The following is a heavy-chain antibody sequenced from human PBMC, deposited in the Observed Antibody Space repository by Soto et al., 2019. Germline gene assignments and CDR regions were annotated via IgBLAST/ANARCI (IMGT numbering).Heavy chain of an antibody. CDR2: INPSGGST. CDR3: ARDPRTKPLGSYDFWSGYYTVMDV. V-gene: IGHV1-46*01. Sequence: ASVKVSCKASGYTFTSYYMHWVGQAPGQVLEWLGIINPSGGSTSYAQKFQGRVTMTRDTSTSTVYIELSSLRSEDTAVYYCARDPRTKPLGSYDFWSGYYTVMDVWG. D-gene: IGHD3-3*01. J-gene: IGHJ6*02. CDR1: GYTFTSYY.